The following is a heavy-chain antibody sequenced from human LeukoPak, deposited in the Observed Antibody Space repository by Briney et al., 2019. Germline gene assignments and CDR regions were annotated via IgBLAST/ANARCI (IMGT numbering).Heavy chain of an antibody. Sequence: SQTLSLTCAVSGGSISSGGYSWSWIRQPPGKGLEWIGYIYHSGSTYYNPSLKSRVTISVDRSKNQFSLKLSSVTAADTAVYYCASLPYYDFWSGYYGDYWGQGTLVTVSS. CDR3: ASLPYYDFWSGYYGDY. J-gene: IGHJ4*02. V-gene: IGHV4-30-2*01. CDR1: GGSISSGGYS. CDR2: IYHSGST. D-gene: IGHD3-3*01.